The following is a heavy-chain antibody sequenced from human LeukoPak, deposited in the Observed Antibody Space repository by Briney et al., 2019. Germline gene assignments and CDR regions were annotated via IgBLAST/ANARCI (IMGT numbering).Heavy chain of an antibody. J-gene: IGHJ2*01. CDR1: GGSISSYY. CDR3: ARRGSGASLEYYFDL. V-gene: IGHV4-59*08. Sequence: SETLSLTCTVSGGSISSYYWSWVRQPPGKGLEYIGYIYYSGNTNSNPSLNSRVTISVDTSKNQFSLKLSSVTAADTAVYYCARRGSGASLEYYFDLWGRGTLVTVSS. D-gene: IGHD1-14*01. CDR2: IYYSGNT.